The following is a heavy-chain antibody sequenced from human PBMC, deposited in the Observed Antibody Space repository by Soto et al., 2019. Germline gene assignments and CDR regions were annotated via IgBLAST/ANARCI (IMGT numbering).Heavy chain of an antibody. J-gene: IGHJ4*02. CDR3: AKDDATCSGGSCYFRRAPYYFDY. CDR1: GFTFSSYA. D-gene: IGHD2-15*01. Sequence: GGSLRLSCAASGFTFSSYAMSWVRQAPGKGLEWVSAISGSGGSTYYADSVKGRFTISRDNSKNTLYLQMNSLRAEDTAVYYCAKDDATCSGGSCYFRRAPYYFDYWGQGTLVTVSS. CDR2: ISGSGGST. V-gene: IGHV3-23*01.